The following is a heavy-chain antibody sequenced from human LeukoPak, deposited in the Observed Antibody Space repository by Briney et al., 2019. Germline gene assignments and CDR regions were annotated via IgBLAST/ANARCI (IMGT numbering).Heavy chain of an antibody. Sequence: PGGSLRLSCAASGFTFGSYAMHWVRQAPGRGLEWVAGISYDGTNKYYADSVKGRFTISRDNSKNTLYLQMNSLRIDDTAVYYCARGSPACGEDCYFDYWGQGTLVTVSS. D-gene: IGHD2-21*02. J-gene: IGHJ4*02. CDR3: ARGSPACGEDCYFDY. CDR2: ISYDGTNK. V-gene: IGHV3-30-3*01. CDR1: GFTFGSYA.